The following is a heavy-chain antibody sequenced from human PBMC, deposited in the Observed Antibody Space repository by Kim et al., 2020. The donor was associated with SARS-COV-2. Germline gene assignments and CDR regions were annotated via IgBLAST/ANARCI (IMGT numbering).Heavy chain of an antibody. J-gene: IGHJ4*02. CDR1: GYTFTLYA. D-gene: IGHD3-10*01. CDR3: VRDLLSDREFLLDY. V-gene: IGHV1-3*01. Sequence: ASVKVSCKASGYTFTLYAMQWVRQAPGQRPEWMGYINGGNGDTKYSQNFQGRVTFTRDTSATTFYMELSSLRSEDTAVYYCVRDLLSDREFLLDYWGQGALVTVSS. CDR2: INGGNGDT.